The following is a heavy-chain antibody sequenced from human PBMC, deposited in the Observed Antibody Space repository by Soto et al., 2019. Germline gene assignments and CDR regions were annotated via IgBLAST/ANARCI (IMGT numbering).Heavy chain of an antibody. V-gene: IGHV3-23*01. J-gene: IGHJ4*02. CDR3: AKRAAYYYDSQFDY. Sequence: GGSLRLSCAASGFTFSSYAMSWVRQSPGKGLEWVSAISGSGGSTYYADSVKGRFTISRDNSKNTLYQQMNSLRAEDTAVYYCAKRAAYYYDSQFDYWGQGTLVTVSS. CDR1: GFTFSSYA. D-gene: IGHD3-22*01. CDR2: ISGSGGST.